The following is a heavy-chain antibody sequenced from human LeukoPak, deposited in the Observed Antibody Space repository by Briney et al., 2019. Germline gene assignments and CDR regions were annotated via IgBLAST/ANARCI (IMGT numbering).Heavy chain of an antibody. J-gene: IGHJ3*02. D-gene: IGHD1-26*01. CDR1: GYSFTSYW. Sequence: GESLKISCKGSGYSFTSYWIGWVRQMPGKGLEWMGIIYPGDSDTRYSPSFQGQVTISADKSISTAYLQWSSLKASDTAMYYCARAFGWELLRGPDAFDIWGQGTMVTVSS. V-gene: IGHV5-51*01. CDR2: IYPGDSDT. CDR3: ARAFGWELLRGPDAFDI.